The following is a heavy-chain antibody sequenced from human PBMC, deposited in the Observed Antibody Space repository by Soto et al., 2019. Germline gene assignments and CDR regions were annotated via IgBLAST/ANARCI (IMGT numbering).Heavy chain of an antibody. CDR3: AKDRDTSSWTGASDI. CDR2: ISASGHVT. J-gene: IGHJ3*02. V-gene: IGHV3-23*01. Sequence: GGSLRLSCAASGFTFSSYAMNWVRQAPGKGLEWVSAISASGHVTYYADSVSGRFTVSRDNSKNTLFLLMNSLRAEDTALYYCAKDRDTSSWTGASDIWGQGTMVTVSS. CDR1: GFTFSSYA. D-gene: IGHD6-13*01.